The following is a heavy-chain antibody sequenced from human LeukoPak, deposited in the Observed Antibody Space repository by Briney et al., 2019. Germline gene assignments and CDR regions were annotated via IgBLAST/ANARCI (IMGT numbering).Heavy chain of an antibody. CDR1: GFIFGRDS. V-gene: IGHV3-30*02. CDR3: AKDLETYCSSTSCYPTF. Sequence: PGGSLRLSCAASGFIFGRDSMNWVRQAPGRGLEWVAFIRYDGSNKYYADSVKGRFTISRDNSKNTLYLQMNSLRAEDTAVYYCAKDLETYCSSTSCYPTFWGEGTLVTVSS. D-gene: IGHD2-2*01. J-gene: IGHJ4*02. CDR2: IRYDGSNK.